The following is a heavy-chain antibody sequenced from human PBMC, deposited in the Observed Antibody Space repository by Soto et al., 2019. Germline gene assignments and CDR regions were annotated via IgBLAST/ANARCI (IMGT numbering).Heavy chain of an antibody. CDR2: VYYTGST. CDR1: GGSISGSY. Sequence: SETLSLTCSVSGGSISGSYWSWIRQSPGKGLEWLGYVYYTGSTNYSPSLRIRVSISVDTSKNEFPLRLSSVTAADTAVYFCARSVAVPGAHIDYWGQGTQVTVSS. D-gene: IGHD6-19*01. V-gene: IGHV4-59*01. CDR3: ARSVAVPGAHIDY. J-gene: IGHJ4*02.